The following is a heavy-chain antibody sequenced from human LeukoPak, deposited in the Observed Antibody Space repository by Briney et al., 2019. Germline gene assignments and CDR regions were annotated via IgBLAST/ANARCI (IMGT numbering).Heavy chain of an antibody. CDR3: ASERSGSYGY. D-gene: IGHD3-10*01. V-gene: IGHV3-64*01. Sequence: GGSLRLSCAASGFTFSSYAMHWVRQAPGKGLEYVSAISSNGGSTYYANSVKGRFTISRDNSKNTLYLQMGSLRAEHMAVYYCASERSGSYGYWGQGTLVTVSS. CDR1: GFTFSSYA. J-gene: IGHJ4*02. CDR2: ISSNGGST.